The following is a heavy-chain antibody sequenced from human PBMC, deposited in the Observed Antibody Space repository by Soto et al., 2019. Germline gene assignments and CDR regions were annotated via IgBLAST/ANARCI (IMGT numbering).Heavy chain of an antibody. V-gene: IGHV3-23*01. CDR2: ISGSGGST. CDR1: GFTFSSYA. D-gene: IGHD3-9*01. CDR3: AKGPDYDILTGYFY. J-gene: IGHJ4*02. Sequence: GGSLRLSCAASGFTFSSYAMSWVRQAPGKGLEWVSAISGSGGSTYYADSVKGRFTISRDNSKNALYLQMNSLRAEDTAVYYCAKGPDYDILTGYFYWGQGTLVTVSS.